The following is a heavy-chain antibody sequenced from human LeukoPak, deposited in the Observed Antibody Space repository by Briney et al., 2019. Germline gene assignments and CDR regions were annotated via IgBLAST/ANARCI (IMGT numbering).Heavy chain of an antibody. D-gene: IGHD5-24*01. CDR3: AKSAAKRWLQLYFDY. J-gene: IGHJ4*02. CDR2: LSWNSGSI. V-gene: IGHV3-9*01. CDR1: GFTFDDYA. Sequence: ARSLRLSCAASGFTFDDYAMHWVRQAPGKGLKWVSGLSWNSGSIGYADSVKGRFTISRDNAKNSLYLQMNSLRAEDTALYYCAKSAAKRWLQLYFDYWGQGTLVTVSS.